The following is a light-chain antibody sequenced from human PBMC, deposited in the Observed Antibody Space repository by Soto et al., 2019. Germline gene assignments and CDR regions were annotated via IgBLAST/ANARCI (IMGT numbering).Light chain of an antibody. Sequence: QSVLTQPPSVSAAPGQKVTISCSGSSSNNGNNYVSWYQQLPGTAPKVLIYDNNKRPPGIPDRFSGSKSGTSATLGIAGLQAGDEADYYCGTWDSSLSAHVFGTGTKLTVL. V-gene: IGLV1-51*01. CDR3: GTWDSSLSAHV. CDR2: DNN. CDR1: SSNNGNNY. J-gene: IGLJ1*01.